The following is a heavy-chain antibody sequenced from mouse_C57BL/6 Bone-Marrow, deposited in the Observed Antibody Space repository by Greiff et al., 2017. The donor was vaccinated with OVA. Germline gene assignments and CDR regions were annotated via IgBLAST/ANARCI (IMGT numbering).Heavy chain of an antibody. CDR1: GYTFTSYW. D-gene: IGHD1-1*01. Sequence: QVQLQQPGAELVKPGASVKVSCKASGYTFTSYWMPWVKQRPGQGLEWIGRIHPSDRDTNYNQKFKGKATLTVDKSSSPAYMQLSSLTSEYSSVYYYESGSSDYYGSSGFAYWGQGTLVTVSA. CDR2: IHPSDRDT. CDR3: ESGSSDYYGSSGFAY. J-gene: IGHJ3*01. V-gene: IGHV1-74*01.